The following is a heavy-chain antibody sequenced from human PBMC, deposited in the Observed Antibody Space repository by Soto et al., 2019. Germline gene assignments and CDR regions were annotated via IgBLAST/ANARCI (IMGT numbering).Heavy chain of an antibody. CDR2: ISSDSSTR. V-gene: IGHV3-11*01. J-gene: IGHJ6*02. CDR3: VRDPMTTRGYYYGLDV. CDR1: GFTFSDYY. Sequence: QVQLVESGGGLVKPGGSLRLSCATSGFTFSDYYMSWIRQAPGKGLEWVSYISSDSSTRYYADSVKGRFTMSRDNARKSVYLQMNSLRGEDTAVYYCVRDPMTTRGYYYGLDVWGQGAMVIVSS. D-gene: IGHD4-4*01.